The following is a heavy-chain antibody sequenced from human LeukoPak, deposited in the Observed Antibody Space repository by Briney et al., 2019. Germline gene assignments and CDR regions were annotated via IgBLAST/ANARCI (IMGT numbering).Heavy chain of an antibody. Sequence: ASVKVSCKVSGYSRTELSMHWVRQAPGKGLEWMGGFDPEDGETPIFAQKFQGRVTMTEDTSTDTAYMELSSLRSEDTAVYYCATGTIYCSSCSDDYWGQGTLVTVSS. CDR2: FDPEDGET. J-gene: IGHJ4*02. CDR1: GYSRTELS. V-gene: IGHV1-24*01. CDR3: ATGTIYCSSCSDDY. D-gene: IGHD2-2*01.